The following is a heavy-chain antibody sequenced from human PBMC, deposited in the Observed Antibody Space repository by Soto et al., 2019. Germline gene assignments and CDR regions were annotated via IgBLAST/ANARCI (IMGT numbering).Heavy chain of an antibody. CDR2: INPNSGGT. Sequence: QVQLVQSGAEVKKPGASVKVSCKASGYTFTGYYMHWVRQAPGQGLEWMGWINPNSGGTNYAQKFQGRVTMTRDTSISTAYMELSRLRSDDTAVYYCARDLSATVTTRGVIDCWGQGTLVTVSS. CDR3: ARDLSATVTTRGVIDC. J-gene: IGHJ4*02. D-gene: IGHD4-17*01. V-gene: IGHV1-2*02. CDR1: GYTFTGYY.